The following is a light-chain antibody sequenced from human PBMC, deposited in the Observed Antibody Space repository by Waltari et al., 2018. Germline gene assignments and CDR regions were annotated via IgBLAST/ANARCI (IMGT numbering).Light chain of an antibody. CDR2: GAC. CDR3: QHYVRLPAT. Sequence: EIVLTQSPGSLSSSPGERVTLSCRASQSVSRALAWYQQKPGQATRLLIFGACNRATGIPDRLSGSGYETDFSLTISRLEPEDFAVYYCQHYVRLPATFGRGTKVEIK. V-gene: IGKV3-20*01. J-gene: IGKJ1*01. CDR1: QSVSRA.